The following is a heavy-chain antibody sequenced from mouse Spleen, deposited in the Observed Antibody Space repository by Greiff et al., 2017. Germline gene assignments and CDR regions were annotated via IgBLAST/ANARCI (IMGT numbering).Heavy chain of an antibody. CDR3: ARSARQLGPGGFAY. CDR2: IRNKANGYTT. Sequence: EVHLVESGGGLVQPGGSLSLSCAASGFTFTDYYMSWVRQPPGKALEWLGFIRNKANGYTTEYSASVKGRFTISRDNSQSILYLQMNALRAEDSATYYCARSARQLGPGGFAYWGQGTLVTVSA. CDR1: GFTFTDYY. D-gene: IGHD3-2*01. J-gene: IGHJ3*01. V-gene: IGHV7-3*01.